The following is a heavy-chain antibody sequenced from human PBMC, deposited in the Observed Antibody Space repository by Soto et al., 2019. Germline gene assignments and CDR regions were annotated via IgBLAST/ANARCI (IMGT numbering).Heavy chain of an antibody. CDR1: GGTFSSYA. V-gene: IGHV1-69*12. J-gene: IGHJ3*02. CDR3: ARGYGDYGGGAFDI. CDR2: IIPIFGTA. D-gene: IGHD4-17*01. Sequence: QVQLVQSGAEVKKPGSSVKVSCKASGGTFSSYAISWVRQAPGQGLEWMGGIIPIFGTANYAQKFQGRVTITADESTSTASVELSSLRSEDTAVYYCARGYGDYGGGAFDIWGQGTMVTVSS.